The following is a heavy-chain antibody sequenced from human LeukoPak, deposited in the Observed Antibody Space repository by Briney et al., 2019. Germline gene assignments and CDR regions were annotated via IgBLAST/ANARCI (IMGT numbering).Heavy chain of an antibody. Sequence: SQTLSLTCTVSGGSASSDNSYWNWIRQPAGKGLEWIGRIYADGSSTYNPSLRSRVTISVDSSKNQFSLRLTSMTAADTAVYYCARGYYYRVWGQGTLVTVSS. J-gene: IGHJ4*02. D-gene: IGHD3-10*01. CDR1: GGSASSDNSY. CDR2: IYADGSS. CDR3: ARGYYYRV. V-gene: IGHV4-61*02.